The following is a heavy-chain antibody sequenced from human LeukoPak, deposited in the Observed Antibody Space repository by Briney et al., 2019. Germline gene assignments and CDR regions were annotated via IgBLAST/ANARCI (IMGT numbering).Heavy chain of an antibody. CDR3: AREYSSGWLGWFDP. CDR2: IKQDGSEK. J-gene: IGHJ5*02. CDR1: GFTFSSYA. V-gene: IGHV3-7*01. D-gene: IGHD6-19*01. Sequence: GGSLRLSCAASGFTFSSYAMSWVRQAPGKGLEWVANIKQDGSEKYYVDSVKGRFTISRDNAKNSLYLQMNSLRAGDTAVYYCAREYSSGWLGWFDPWGQGTLVTVSS.